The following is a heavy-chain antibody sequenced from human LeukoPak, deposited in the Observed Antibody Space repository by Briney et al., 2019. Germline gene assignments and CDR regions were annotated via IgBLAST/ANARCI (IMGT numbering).Heavy chain of an antibody. J-gene: IGHJ5*02. CDR3: ARGLRRGVYWFDP. CDR1: GFTFSSYG. Sequence: GGSLRLSCAASGFTFSSYGMHWVRQAPGKGLEWVAVISYDGSNKYYADSVKGRSTISRDNSKNTLYLQMNSLTSEDTAVYYCARGLRRGVYWFDPWGQGTLVTVSS. V-gene: IGHV3-30*03. D-gene: IGHD3-10*01. CDR2: ISYDGSNK.